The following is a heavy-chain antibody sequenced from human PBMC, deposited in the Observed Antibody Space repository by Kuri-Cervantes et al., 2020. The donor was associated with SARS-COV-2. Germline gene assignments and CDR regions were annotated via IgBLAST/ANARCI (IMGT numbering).Heavy chain of an antibody. CDR1: GFTFSDYW. CDR2: IEHSAIQK. J-gene: IGHJ4*02. Sequence: GESLKISCAASGFTFSDYWMTWVRQAPGKGLEGVANIEHSAIQKYYLDSVKGRFTISRDNAKNSLYLQMKSLRAEDTAVYYCARIGELGIPDYWGQGTLVTVSS. D-gene: IGHD7-27*01. CDR3: ARIGELGIPDY. V-gene: IGHV3-7*01.